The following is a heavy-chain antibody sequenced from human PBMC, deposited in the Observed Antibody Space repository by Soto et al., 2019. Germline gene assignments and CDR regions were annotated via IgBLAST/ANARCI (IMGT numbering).Heavy chain of an antibody. Sequence: PGESLKISCEGTGYSFTNYWIGWVRQMSGKGLEWMGIIYPGDSDTRYSPSFQGQVTISADKSISTAYLQWSSLKASDTAMYYCARPRRDGFNDAFDIWGQGTMVNVSS. J-gene: IGHJ3*02. D-gene: IGHD5-12*01. CDR1: GYSFTNYW. CDR3: ARPRRDGFNDAFDI. V-gene: IGHV5-51*01. CDR2: IYPGDSDT.